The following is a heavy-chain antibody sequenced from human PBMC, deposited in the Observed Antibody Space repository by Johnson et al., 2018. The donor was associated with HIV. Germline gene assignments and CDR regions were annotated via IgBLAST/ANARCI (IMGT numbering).Heavy chain of an antibody. CDR2: IYSGGTT. CDR3: AKEQLLRAFDI. J-gene: IGHJ3*02. V-gene: IGHV3-NL1*01. D-gene: IGHD2-15*01. Sequence: QVQLVESGGGVVQPGRSLRLSCAASGFTFSSMHWDRQAPGKGLEWVSFIYSGGTTYYADSVKGRFTISRDSSKNTLYLQMNSLRAEDTAVYYCAKEQLLRAFDIWGQGTMVTVSS. CDR1: GFTFSS.